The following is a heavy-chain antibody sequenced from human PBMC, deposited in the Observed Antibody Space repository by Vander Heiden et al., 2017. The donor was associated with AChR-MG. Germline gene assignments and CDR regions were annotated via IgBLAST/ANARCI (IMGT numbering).Heavy chain of an antibody. CDR3: AKEGSGYSGTTPPDH. Sequence: QVQLVESGGCVVQPGRSLTPSCVASGFNFRSYVMHWVRQAPGKGLEWGALIWYDGSNIAYADSVKGRFTISRDNSKTTLFLHMNSLRVEDTAVYYCAKEGSGYSGTTPPDHWGQGTLVTVSS. D-gene: IGHD3-22*01. CDR2: IWYDGSNI. CDR1: GFNFRSYV. V-gene: IGHV3-33*06. J-gene: IGHJ4*02.